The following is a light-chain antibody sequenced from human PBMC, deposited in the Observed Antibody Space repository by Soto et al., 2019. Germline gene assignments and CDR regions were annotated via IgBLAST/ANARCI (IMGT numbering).Light chain of an antibody. CDR3: SSYTSSSSYV. J-gene: IGLJ1*01. CDR2: DVS. Sequence: QSVLTQPASVSGSPGQSITISCTGTSSDVGGYKYVSWYQQYPGKAPKLMIYDVSNRPSGVSNRFSGSKSGNTASLTISGLQAEDEADYYCSSYTSSSSYVFGTGTMLTVL. V-gene: IGLV2-14*03. CDR1: SSDVGGYKY.